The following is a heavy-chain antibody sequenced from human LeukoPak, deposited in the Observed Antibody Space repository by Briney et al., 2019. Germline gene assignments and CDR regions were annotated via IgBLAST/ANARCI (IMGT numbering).Heavy chain of an antibody. V-gene: IGHV1-2*02. Sequence: ASVKVSCMTSGYTFTGYYTHWVRQAPGQGLEWMGWINPNSGDTNYAQKFQGRVTMTRDTSISTAYMELTRLRSDDTAVYYCAREGPTGAMDYWGQGTLVTVSS. D-gene: IGHD4/OR15-4a*01. CDR2: INPNSGDT. J-gene: IGHJ4*02. CDR1: GYTFTGYY. CDR3: AREGPTGAMDY.